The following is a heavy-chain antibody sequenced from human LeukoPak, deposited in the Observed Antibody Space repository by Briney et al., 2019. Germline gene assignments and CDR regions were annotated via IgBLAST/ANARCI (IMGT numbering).Heavy chain of an antibody. CDR1: RFTFSSYS. CDR3: AKSPGYSSGPDAFDI. D-gene: IGHD6-19*01. Sequence: KPGGSRRLSCAASRFTFSSYSMNWVRQAPGKGLEWVSSISSSSSYIYYADSVKGRFTISRDNAKNSLYLQMNSLRVEDTAVYYCAKSPGYSSGPDAFDIWGQGTMVTVSS. J-gene: IGHJ3*02. V-gene: IGHV3-21*01. CDR2: ISSSSSYI.